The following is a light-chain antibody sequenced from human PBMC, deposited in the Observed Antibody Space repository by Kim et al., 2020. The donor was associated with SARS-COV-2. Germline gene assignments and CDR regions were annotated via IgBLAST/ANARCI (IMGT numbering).Light chain of an antibody. CDR3: QQYRSSPRT. CDR2: GAS. CDR1: QSVSSSY. V-gene: IGKV3-20*01. Sequence: IVFPPSPGTLSLSPGERATLSCRASQSVSSSYLAWYQQKPGQAPRLLIYGASSRATGIPDRFSGSGSGTDFTLTISRLEPEDVAGYYSQQYRSSPRTFGQGTKVDIK. J-gene: IGKJ1*01.